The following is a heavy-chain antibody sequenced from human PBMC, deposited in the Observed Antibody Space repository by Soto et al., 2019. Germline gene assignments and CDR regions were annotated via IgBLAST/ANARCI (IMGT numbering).Heavy chain of an antibody. V-gene: IGHV3-74*01. CDR1: GLIFNSSW. D-gene: IGHD5-18*01. Sequence: EVQLVESGGGVVQPGRSLRLSCAASGLIFNSSWMHWVRQAPGKGLVWVSRLNPDGSDTNYADSVNGRFTISRDNAKNSLYLQMNSLRAEDTAVYYCVRDGEYSGGLDFDYWGQGTQVTVSS. CDR3: VRDGEYSGGLDFDY. J-gene: IGHJ4*02. CDR2: LNPDGSDT.